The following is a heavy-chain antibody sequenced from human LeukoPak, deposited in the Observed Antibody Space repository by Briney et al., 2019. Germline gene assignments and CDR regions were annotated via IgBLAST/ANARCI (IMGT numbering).Heavy chain of an antibody. CDR3: ARDLHWGPDY. V-gene: IGHV1-2*02. CDR1: GYTFTGYY. J-gene: IGHJ4*02. CDR2: INPNTGDI. D-gene: IGHD7-27*01. Sequence: ASVKVSCKASGYTFTGYYMHWVRQAPGQGLEWMGWINPNTGDINYAQKFQGRVTMTRDMSINTAYMELSRLRFDDTAVYYCARDLHWGPDYWGQGTLVIVSS.